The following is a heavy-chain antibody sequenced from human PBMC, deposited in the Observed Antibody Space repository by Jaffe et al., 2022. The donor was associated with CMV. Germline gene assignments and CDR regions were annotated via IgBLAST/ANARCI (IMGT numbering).Heavy chain of an antibody. J-gene: IGHJ6*03. CDR1: GGTFSSYA. V-gene: IGHV1-69*09. CDR3: ALRGSSGSNYYYYYYMDV. CDR2: IIPILGIA. Sequence: QVQLVQSGAEVKKPGSSVKVSCKASGGTFSSYAISWVRQAPGQGLEWMGRIIPILGIANYAQKFQGRVTITADKSTSTAYMELSSLRSEDTAVYYCALRGSSGSNYYYYYYMDVWGKGTTVTVSS. D-gene: IGHD3-22*01.